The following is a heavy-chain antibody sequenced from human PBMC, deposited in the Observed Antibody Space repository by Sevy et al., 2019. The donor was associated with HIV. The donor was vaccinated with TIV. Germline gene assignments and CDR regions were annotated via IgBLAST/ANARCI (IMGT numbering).Heavy chain of an antibody. CDR1: GGTFSSYA. Sequence: ASVKVSCKASGGTFSSYAISWVRQAPGQGLEWMGGIIPIFGTANYAQKFQGRVTITADESTSTACMELSSLRSEDTAVYYCAREPGIAAADYFDYWGQGTLVTVSS. CDR3: AREPGIAAADYFDY. D-gene: IGHD6-13*01. CDR2: IIPIFGTA. V-gene: IGHV1-69*13. J-gene: IGHJ4*02.